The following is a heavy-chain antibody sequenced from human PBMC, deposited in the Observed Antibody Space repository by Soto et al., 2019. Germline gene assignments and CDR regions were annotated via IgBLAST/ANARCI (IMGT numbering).Heavy chain of an antibody. Sequence: EVQLEASGGGLVQPDRSLRLSCAASGFNFDDYAIHWVRQVPGKGLEWVSGITGNSGRTAYADSVKGRFIISRDNVKNSLYLQMNSLRDEDTAVYYCAKDIAWGRVVVTPSSFDSWGEGTLVTVSS. CDR1: GFNFDDYA. D-gene: IGHD2-21*02. CDR2: ITGNSGRT. V-gene: IGHV3-9*01. CDR3: AKDIAWGRVVVTPSSFDS. J-gene: IGHJ4*02.